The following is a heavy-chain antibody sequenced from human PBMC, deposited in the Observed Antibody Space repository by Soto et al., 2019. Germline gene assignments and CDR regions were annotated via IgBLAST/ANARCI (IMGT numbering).Heavy chain of an antibody. Sequence: SVKVSCKASGDTFSFYTINWVRQAPGLGLEWMGRVNPILSMSNYAQKFQGRVTITADTSTSTAYMELRSLRSEDTALYYCAGLGGVGVLFDFWGQGTWVTVS. CDR3: AGLGGVGVLFDF. CDR1: GDTFSFYT. CDR2: VNPILSMS. D-gene: IGHD3-16*01. V-gene: IGHV1-69*02. J-gene: IGHJ3*01.